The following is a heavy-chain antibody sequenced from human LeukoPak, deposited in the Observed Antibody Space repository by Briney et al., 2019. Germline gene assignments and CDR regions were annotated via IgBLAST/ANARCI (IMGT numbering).Heavy chain of an antibody. CDR2: IYYSGST. J-gene: IGHJ3*02. CDR1: GGSINSYY. CDR3: ARQREQRYCSGGSCFSRAFDI. Sequence: SETLSLTCTVSGGSINSYYWSWIRQPPGKGLEWIGYIYYSGSTNYNPSLKSRVTVSVDTSKNQFSLKLSSVTAADTAVYYCARQREQRYCSGGSCFSRAFDIWGQGTMVTVSS. V-gene: IGHV4-59*08. D-gene: IGHD2-15*01.